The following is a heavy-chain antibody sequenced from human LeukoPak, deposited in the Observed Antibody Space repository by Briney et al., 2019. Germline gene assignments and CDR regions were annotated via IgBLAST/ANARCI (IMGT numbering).Heavy chain of an antibody. J-gene: IGHJ4*02. V-gene: IGHV3-23*01. CDR3: AKGGAARPKIL. CDR1: GFTFSSYE. D-gene: IGHD6-6*01. CDR2: ISGSGGST. Sequence: GGSLRLSCAASGFTFSSYEMNWVRQAPGKGLEWVSAISGSGGSTYYADSVKGGFTISRDNSKNTLYLQMNSLRAEDTAVYYCAKGGAARPKILWGQGTLVTVSS.